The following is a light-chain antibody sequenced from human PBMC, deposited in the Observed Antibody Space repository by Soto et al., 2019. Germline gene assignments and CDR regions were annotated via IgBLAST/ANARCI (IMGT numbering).Light chain of an antibody. CDR2: CAH. J-gene: IGKJ4*01. Sequence: EIVMTHSPATLSVSLVPRSTLSCRPSQSVSSSLAWYQQKPGQAPRLLSYCAHSGATGIPHRFSGSGSWADFTLTISRLEPEDYAVYYCQQYNYSPPVTVGGGTKLEI. V-gene: IGKV3D-15*01. CDR3: QQYNYSPPVT. CDR1: QSVSSS.